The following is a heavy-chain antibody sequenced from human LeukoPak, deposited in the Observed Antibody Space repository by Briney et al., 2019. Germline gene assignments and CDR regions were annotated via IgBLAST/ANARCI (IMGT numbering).Heavy chain of an antibody. D-gene: IGHD1-14*01. CDR3: ARRRNLPSHFDY. Sequence: GGSLRLSCAASGFTFSSYAMSWVRQAPGKGLEWVSAISGSGGSTYYADSVKGRFTISRDNSKNTLYLQMDSLRAEDTAVYYCARRRNLPSHFDYWGQGTLVTVSS. CDR1: GFTFSSYA. V-gene: IGHV3-23*01. J-gene: IGHJ4*02. CDR2: ISGSGGST.